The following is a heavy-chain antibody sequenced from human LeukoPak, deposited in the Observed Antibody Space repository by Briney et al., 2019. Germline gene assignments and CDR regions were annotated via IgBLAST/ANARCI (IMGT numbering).Heavy chain of an antibody. CDR2: IYTSGST. V-gene: IGHV4-61*02. CDR3: AREDYGSGSYSKVFDY. J-gene: IGHJ4*02. CDR1: GGSISSGSYY. Sequence: SETLSLTCTVSGGSISSGSYYWSWIRQPAGKGLEWIGRIYTSGSTNYIPSLKSRVTISVDTSKNQFSLKLSSVTAADTAVYYCAREDYGSGSYSKVFDYWGQGTLVTVSS. D-gene: IGHD3-10*01.